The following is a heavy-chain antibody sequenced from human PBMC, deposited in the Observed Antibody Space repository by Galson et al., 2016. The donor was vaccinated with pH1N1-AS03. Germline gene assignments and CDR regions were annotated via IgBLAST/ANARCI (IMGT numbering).Heavy chain of an antibody. CDR1: GFTFSSYA. V-gene: IGHV3-23*01. J-gene: IGHJ4*02. Sequence: SLRLSCAASGFTFSSYAMSWVRQAPGKGLEWVSAIAGGGGTTYYADSVKGRFAISRDNSKNTLYLRINRLRAEDTAIYYCAKLSLGYCAYWGQGTLVTVSS. CDR3: AKLSLGYCAY. CDR2: IAGGGGTT. D-gene: IGHD2-15*01.